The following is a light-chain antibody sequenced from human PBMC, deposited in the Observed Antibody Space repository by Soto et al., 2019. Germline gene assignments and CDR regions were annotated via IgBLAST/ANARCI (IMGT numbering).Light chain of an antibody. V-gene: IGKV3-15*01. CDR1: QSISNN. CDR3: QQYNNWPPYT. CDR2: GAS. J-gene: IGKJ2*01. Sequence: EVVMTQSPATLSVSPGGRATLSCRASQSISNNLAWYQQKPGQAPRLLIYGASTRATGIPARLSGSGSGTEFTLTITSLQSEDFAVYYCQQYNNWPPYTFGQGTKLEIK.